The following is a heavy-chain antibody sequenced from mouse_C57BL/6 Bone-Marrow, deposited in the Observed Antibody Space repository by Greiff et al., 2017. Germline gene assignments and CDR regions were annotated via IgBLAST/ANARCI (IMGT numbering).Heavy chain of an antibody. CDR3: ARSIYDGYCAY. V-gene: IGHV1-69*01. CDR2: IDPSDSYP. J-gene: IGHJ3*01. CDR1: GYTFTSYW. Sequence: QVQLQQSGAELVMPGASVKLSCNASGYTFTSYWLHWVKQRPGQGLVWIGEIDPSDSYPHYNQKFKSKSTVTVYKSSNTAYMQLSSLSSDDSAVYYCARSIYDGYCAYWGQGTLVTVSA. D-gene: IGHD2-3*01.